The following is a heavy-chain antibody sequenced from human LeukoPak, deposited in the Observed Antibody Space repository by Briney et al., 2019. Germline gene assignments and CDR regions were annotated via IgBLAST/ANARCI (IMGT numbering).Heavy chain of an antibody. J-gene: IGHJ4*02. CDR1: GGSFSGYY. V-gene: IGHV4-34*01. Sequence: SETLSLTCAVYGGSFSGYYWSWIRQPPGKGLEWIGEINHSGSTNYNPSLKSRVTISVDTSKNQFSLKLSSVTAADTAVYYCATPYDFWSGIDYWGQGTLVTVSS. D-gene: IGHD3-3*01. CDR2: INHSGST. CDR3: ATPYDFWSGIDY.